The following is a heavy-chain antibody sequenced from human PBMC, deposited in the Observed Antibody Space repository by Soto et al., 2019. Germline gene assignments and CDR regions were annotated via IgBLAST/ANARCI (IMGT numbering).Heavy chain of an antibody. V-gene: IGHV4-30-4*01. Sequence: SETLSLTCTVSGGSISSGDYYWSWIRQPPGKGLEWIGYIYYSGSTHYNPSLKSRVTISVDTSKNQFSLKLSSVTAADTAVYYCARQDSSAEQYAFDIWGQGTMVTVSS. CDR2: IYYSGST. CDR1: GGSISSGDYY. D-gene: IGHD3-22*01. J-gene: IGHJ3*02. CDR3: ARQDSSAEQYAFDI.